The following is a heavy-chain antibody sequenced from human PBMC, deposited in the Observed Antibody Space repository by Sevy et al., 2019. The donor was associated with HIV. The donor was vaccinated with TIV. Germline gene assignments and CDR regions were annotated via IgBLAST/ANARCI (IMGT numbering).Heavy chain of an antibody. J-gene: IGHJ5*02. CDR2: FAPQYGET. CDR1: GYTLTKLS. V-gene: IGHV1-24*01. Sequence: ASVKVSCKVSGYTLTKLSIHWVRQAPGKGLEWMGEFAPQYGETIYAQRFQGRLTMTEDTSPDTAFMELSSLTPEDTAIYYCTTVGLRYYSGSSSYQGDWFDPWGQGTLVTVSS. CDR3: TTVGLRYYSGSSSYQGDWFDP. D-gene: IGHD2-15*01.